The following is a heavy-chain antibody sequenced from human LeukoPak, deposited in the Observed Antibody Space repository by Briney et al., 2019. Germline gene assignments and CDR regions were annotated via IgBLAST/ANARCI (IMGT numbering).Heavy chain of an antibody. CDR3: ARADGSGSYYRSSDY. CDR1: GYTFTSYG. D-gene: IGHD3-10*01. V-gene: IGHV1-18*01. J-gene: IGHJ4*02. Sequence: VASVKVSCKASGYTFTSYGISWVRQAPGQGLEWMGWISACNGNTNYAQKLQGRVTMTTDTSTSTAYMELRSLRSDDTAVYYCARADGSGSYYRSSDYWGQGTLVTVSS. CDR2: ISACNGNT.